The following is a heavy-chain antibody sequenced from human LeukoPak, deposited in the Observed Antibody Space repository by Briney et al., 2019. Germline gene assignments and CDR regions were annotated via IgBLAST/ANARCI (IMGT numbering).Heavy chain of an antibody. V-gene: IGHV3-23*01. CDR2: LTGSGST. CDR1: GFAFSSFA. D-gene: IGHD2-15*01. Sequence: GGSLRLSCVASGFAFSSFAMSWVRQAPGKGLEWVSGLTGSGSTYHADSVKGRFTISRDNSKNTLSLQMSSLRAEDTAVYYCAKMKGWRLYDYCMDVWGKGTTVTVSS. J-gene: IGHJ6*03. CDR3: AKMKGWRLYDYCMDV.